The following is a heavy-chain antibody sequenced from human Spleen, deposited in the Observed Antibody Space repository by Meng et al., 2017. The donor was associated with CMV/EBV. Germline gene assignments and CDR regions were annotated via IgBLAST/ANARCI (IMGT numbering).Heavy chain of an antibody. Sequence: SVKVSCKASGGTFSSYAISWVRQAPGQGLEWMGGIIPIFGTANYAQKFQGRVTITTDESTSTAYTELSSLRSEDTAVYYCAVNLVVPAQNYYYGMDVWVQGTTVTVSS. CDR3: AVNLVVPAQNYYYGMDV. CDR2: IIPIFGTA. CDR1: GGTFSSYA. J-gene: IGHJ6*02. V-gene: IGHV1-69*05. D-gene: IGHD2-2*01.